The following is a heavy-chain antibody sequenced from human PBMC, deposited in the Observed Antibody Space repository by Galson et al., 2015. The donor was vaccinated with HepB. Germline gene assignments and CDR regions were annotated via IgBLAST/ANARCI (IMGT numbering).Heavy chain of an antibody. CDR1: GFTFSSYS. J-gene: IGHJ5*02. V-gene: IGHV3-48*04. CDR2: ISSSSSTI. D-gene: IGHD6-13*01. Sequence: SLRLSCAASGFTFSSYSMNWVRQAPGKGLEWVSYISSSSSTIYYADSVKGRFTISRDNAKNSLYLQMNSLRAEDTAVYYCARGKRYSSSWYRVDPWGQGTLVTVSS. CDR3: ARGKRYSSSWYRVDP.